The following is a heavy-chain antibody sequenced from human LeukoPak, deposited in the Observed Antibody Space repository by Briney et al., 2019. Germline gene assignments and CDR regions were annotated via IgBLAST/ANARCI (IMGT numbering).Heavy chain of an antibody. J-gene: IGHJ5*02. CDR3: ARHKGIAEQNWLDP. CDR2: ISAYNGNT. CDR1: GYTFTSYG. D-gene: IGHD6-13*01. V-gene: IGHV1-18*01. Sequence: GALVKVSCKASGYTFTSYGISWVRQAPGQGLEWMGWISAYNGNTNYAQKLQGRVTMTTDTSTSTAYMELRSLRSDDTAVYYCARHKGIAEQNWLDPWGQGTLVTVSS.